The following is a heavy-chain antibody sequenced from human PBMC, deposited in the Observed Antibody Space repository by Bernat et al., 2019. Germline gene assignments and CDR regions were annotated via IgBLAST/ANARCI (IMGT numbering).Heavy chain of an antibody. CDR1: GGSISSSSYY. Sequence: QLQLQESGPGLVKPSETLSLTCTVSGGSISSSSYYWGWIRQPPGKGLEWIGSFYYSGSTYYNPSLKSRVTISVASSKNQFSRRRSAGPAADTVVYYCARRRNNGDDSSFDYWGQGILVTVSS. V-gene: IGHV4-39*01. J-gene: IGHJ4*02. D-gene: IGHD5-12*01. CDR2: FYYSGST. CDR3: ARRRNNGDDSSFDY.